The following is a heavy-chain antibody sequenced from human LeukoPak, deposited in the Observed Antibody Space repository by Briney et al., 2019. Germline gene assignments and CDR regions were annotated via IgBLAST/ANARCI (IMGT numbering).Heavy chain of an antibody. CDR3: ARHLFSSSFDY. D-gene: IGHD6-13*01. V-gene: IGHV4-59*01. CDR2: IYYSGST. CDR1: GGSISSYY. Sequence: SETLSLTCTVSGGSISSYYWSWIRQPPGKGLEWFGYIYYSGSTNYTPSLKSRVTISVDTSKNQFSLKLSSVTAADTAVYYCARHLFSSSFDYWGHGTLVTVSA. J-gene: IGHJ4*01.